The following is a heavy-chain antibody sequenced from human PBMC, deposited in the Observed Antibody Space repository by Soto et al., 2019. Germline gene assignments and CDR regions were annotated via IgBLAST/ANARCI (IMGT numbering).Heavy chain of an antibody. CDR3: AAALPDYGDYVGFYFDY. CDR1: GFNFTSSA. J-gene: IGHJ4*02. CDR2: IVVGSGNT. V-gene: IGHV1-58*01. Sequence: QMQLVQSGPEVKKPGTSVKVSCKASGFNFTSSAVQWVRQARGQRLELIGWIVVGSGNTNYAQKFQERVTITRDMSTSTAYMELSSLRSEDTAVYYCAAALPDYGDYVGFYFDYWGQGTLVTVSS. D-gene: IGHD4-17*01.